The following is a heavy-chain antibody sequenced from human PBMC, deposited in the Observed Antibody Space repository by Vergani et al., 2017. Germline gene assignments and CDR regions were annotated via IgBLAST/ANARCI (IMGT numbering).Heavy chain of an antibody. CDR2: ISAYNGNT. J-gene: IGHJ6*02. Sequence: QVQLVQSGAEVKKPGASVKVSCKASGYTFTSYGISWVRQAPGQGLEWMGWISAYNGNTNYAQKFQGRVTMTRDTSISTAYMELSRLRSDDTAVYYCARGDCSSTSCYGGMDVWGQGTTVTVSS. CDR1: GYTFTSYG. D-gene: IGHD2-2*01. V-gene: IGHV1-18*01. CDR3: ARGDCSSTSCYGGMDV.